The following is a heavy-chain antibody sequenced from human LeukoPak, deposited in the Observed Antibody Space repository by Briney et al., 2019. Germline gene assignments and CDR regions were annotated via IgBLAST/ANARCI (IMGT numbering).Heavy chain of an antibody. CDR3: ARDYKGTNRFRAPIAARPDGMDV. CDR2: ISSSSSYI. D-gene: IGHD6-6*01. J-gene: IGHJ6*02. Sequence: GGSLRLSCAASGFTFSSYSMNWVRQAPGKGLEWVSSISSSSSYIYYADSVKGRFTISRDNAKNSLYLQMNSLRAEDTAVYYCARDYKGTNRFRAPIAARPDGMDVWGQGTTVTVSS. CDR1: GFTFSSYS. V-gene: IGHV3-21*01.